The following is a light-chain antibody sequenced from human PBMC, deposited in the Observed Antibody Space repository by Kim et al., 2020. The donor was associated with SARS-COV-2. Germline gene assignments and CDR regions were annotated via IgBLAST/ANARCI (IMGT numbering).Light chain of an antibody. CDR2: LGS. V-gene: IGKV2-28*01. J-gene: IGKJ2*01. CDR3: MQALQTPRT. Sequence: DIVMTQSPLSLPVTPGEPASIPCKSSQSLLYSNGYTYLDWYLQKPGQSPQLLIYLGSNRASGVPDRFSGSGSGTDFTLKISRVEAEDAGVYYCMQALQTPRTFGQGTKLEI. CDR1: QSLLYSNGYTY.